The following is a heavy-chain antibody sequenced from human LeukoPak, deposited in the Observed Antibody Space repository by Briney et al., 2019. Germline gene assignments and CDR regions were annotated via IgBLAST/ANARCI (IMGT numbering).Heavy chain of an antibody. J-gene: IGHJ4*02. CDR1: GFTFSSYG. Sequence: PGGSLRLSCAASGFTFSSYGMHWVRQAPGKGLEWVAVISYDGSNKYYADSVKGRFTISRDNSKNSLYLQMNSLRDEDTAVYYCARGAAGRRAYFDYWGQGTLVTVSS. D-gene: IGHD6-13*01. CDR3: ARGAAGRRAYFDY. V-gene: IGHV3-30*03. CDR2: ISYDGSNK.